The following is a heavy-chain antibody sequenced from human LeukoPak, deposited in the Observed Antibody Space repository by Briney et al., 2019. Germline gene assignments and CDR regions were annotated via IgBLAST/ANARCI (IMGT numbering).Heavy chain of an antibody. J-gene: IGHJ4*02. Sequence: GGFLRLSCAASGLTVSSNCMNWVRQAPGKGLEWVSGISPNGVITYYADSVKGRFTISRDNSKGTVYLQMNSLRPEDTAVYYCAKDDAWLQFGDWGRGTLVTVSS. V-gene: IGHV3-23*01. D-gene: IGHD5-24*01. CDR3: AKDDAWLQFGD. CDR1: GLTVSSNC. CDR2: ISPNGVIT.